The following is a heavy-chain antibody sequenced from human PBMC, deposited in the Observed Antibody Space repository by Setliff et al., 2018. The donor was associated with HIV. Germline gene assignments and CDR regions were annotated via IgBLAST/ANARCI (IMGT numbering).Heavy chain of an antibody. V-gene: IGHV4-39*01. D-gene: IGHD2-15*01. J-gene: IGHJ3*02. Sequence: SETLSLTCTVSGGSIGSSSYYWGWIRQPPGKGLEWIGNIYYSGSTYYSPSLKSRVTISVDTSDNQLSLHLSSVTAADTAVYYCAMSYCSSGSCYPKDAFDIWGQGTMVTVSS. CDR3: AMSYCSSGSCYPKDAFDI. CDR2: IYYSGST. CDR1: GGSIGSSSYY.